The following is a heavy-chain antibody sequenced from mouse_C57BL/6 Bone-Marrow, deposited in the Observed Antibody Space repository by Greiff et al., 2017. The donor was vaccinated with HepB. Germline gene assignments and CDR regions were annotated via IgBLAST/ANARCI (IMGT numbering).Heavy chain of an antibody. CDR1: GYTFTSYW. Sequence: QVQLQQPGAELVKPGASVKLSCKASGYTFTSYWMQWVKQRPGQGLEWIGEIDPSDSYTNYNQKFKGKATLTVDTSSSTAYMQLSSLTSEDSAVYYCVGYYGSSRTWFAYWGQGTLVTVSA. V-gene: IGHV1-50*01. CDR2: IDPSDSYT. CDR3: VGYYGSSRTWFAY. D-gene: IGHD1-1*01. J-gene: IGHJ3*01.